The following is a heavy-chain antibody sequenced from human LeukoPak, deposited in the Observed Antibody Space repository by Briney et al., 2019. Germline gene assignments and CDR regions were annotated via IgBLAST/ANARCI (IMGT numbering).Heavy chain of an antibody. J-gene: IGHJ4*02. CDR1: GGSIGIYY. CDR2: IYNSGRT. V-gene: IGHV4-4*07. D-gene: IGHD2-8*01. CDR3: ARVAMYEFFFDY. Sequence: PSETLSLTCTVSGGSIGIYYWSWIRQPAGKGLEWIGRIYNSGRTKYSPSLESRVTMSIDTSKNQFSLKLSSVSAAVTAVYYCARVAMYEFFFDYWGQGTLVTVSS.